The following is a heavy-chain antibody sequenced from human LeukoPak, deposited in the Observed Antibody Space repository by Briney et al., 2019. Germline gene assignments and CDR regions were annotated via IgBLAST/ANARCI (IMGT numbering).Heavy chain of an antibody. CDR3: ARGARRRYCSGGSCYSGDY. D-gene: IGHD2-15*01. CDR2: IIPIFGTA. CDR1: GGTFSSYA. V-gene: IGHV1-69*06. J-gene: IGHJ4*02. Sequence: ASVKVSCKASGGTFSSYAISWVRQAPGQGLEWMGGIIPIFGTANYAQKFQGRVTITADKSTSTAYMELSSLRSEDMAVYYCARGARRRYCSGGSCYSGDYWGQGTLVTVSS.